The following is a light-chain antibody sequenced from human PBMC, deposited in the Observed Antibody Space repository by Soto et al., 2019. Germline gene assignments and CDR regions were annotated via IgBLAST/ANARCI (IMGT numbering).Light chain of an antibody. Sequence: IQMTPSPCSVSASVVDRVTITCQASQSISTCLAWYQQKPGKAPTLLIYAASSLPSGVPSRFSGSGSGTDFTLTISSLQPEDFAPYYCQQDNSFPPTFGQGTRLDIK. CDR3: QQDNSFPPT. V-gene: IGKV1D-12*01. J-gene: IGKJ5*01. CDR2: AAS. CDR1: QSISTC.